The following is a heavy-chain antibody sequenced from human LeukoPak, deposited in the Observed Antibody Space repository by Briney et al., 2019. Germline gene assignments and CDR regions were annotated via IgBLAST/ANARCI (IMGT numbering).Heavy chain of an antibody. CDR3: AMGQDDSSGYYTYYYGMDV. CDR2: ISGSGGST. CDR1: GFTFSSYA. V-gene: IGHV3-23*01. J-gene: IGHJ6*02. D-gene: IGHD3-22*01. Sequence: GGSLRLSCAASGFTFSSYAMSWVRQAPGKGLEWVSAISGSGGSTYYADSVKGRFTISRDNSKNTLYLQMNSLRAGDTAVYYCAMGQDDSSGYYTYYYGMDVWGQGTTVTVSS.